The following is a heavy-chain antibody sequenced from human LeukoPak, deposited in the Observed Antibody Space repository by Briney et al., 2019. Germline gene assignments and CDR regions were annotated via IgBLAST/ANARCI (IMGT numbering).Heavy chain of an antibody. V-gene: IGHV3-20*04. CDR3: ARDGGYDNFDY. CDR1: GFTFDDYG. D-gene: IGHD5-12*01. Sequence: PGGSLRLSCAASGFTFDDYGMSWVRHAPGKGLEWVSGINWNGGSTGYGDSVKGRITISRDNAKNSLYLQMNSLRAEDTALYYCARDGGYDNFDYWGQGTLVTVSS. J-gene: IGHJ4*02. CDR2: INWNGGST.